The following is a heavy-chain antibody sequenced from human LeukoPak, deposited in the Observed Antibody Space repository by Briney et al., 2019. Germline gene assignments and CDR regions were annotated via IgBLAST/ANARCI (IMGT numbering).Heavy chain of an antibody. D-gene: IGHD4-17*01. CDR3: ARNGDYLGY. V-gene: IGHV4-34*01. J-gene: IGHJ4*02. CDR2: INHSGST. CDR1: GGSFSGYY. Sequence: KPSETLSLTCAVYGGSFSGYYWSWIRQPPGKGLEWIGEINHSGSTNYNPSLKSRVTISVDTSENQFSLKLSSVTAADTAVYYCARNGDYLGYWGQGTLVTVSS.